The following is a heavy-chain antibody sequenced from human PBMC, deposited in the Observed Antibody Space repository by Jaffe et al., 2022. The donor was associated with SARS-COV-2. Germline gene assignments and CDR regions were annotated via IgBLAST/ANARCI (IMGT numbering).Heavy chain of an antibody. J-gene: IGHJ4*02. Sequence: QVQLQESGPGLVKPSGTLSLTCAVSGGSLSSSNWWSWVRQPPGKGLEWVGEIYHSGSTSYNPSLKSRVTISVDKSKNQFSLEVNSVTAADTAVYYCARAIRGSSGYYFDSWGQETLVTVSS. V-gene: IGHV4-4*02. CDR1: GGSLSSSNW. CDR3: ARAIRGSSGYYFDS. CDR2: IYHSGST. D-gene: IGHD1-26*01.